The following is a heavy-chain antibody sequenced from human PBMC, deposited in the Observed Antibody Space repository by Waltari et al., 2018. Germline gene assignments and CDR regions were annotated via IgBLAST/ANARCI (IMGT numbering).Heavy chain of an antibody. Sequence: EVQLVESGGGLVQPGGSLRLSCAASGFTLSNYWMSWVLQAPGKGLELVANIRTDGREEYYVDSVRGRFTIYRDNAKNSLYLQMNSLRPEDTAVYYCVRDQWFAFDIWGQGTMVTVSS. J-gene: IGHJ3*02. D-gene: IGHD3-22*01. CDR2: IRTDGREE. V-gene: IGHV3-7*01. CDR1: GFTLSNYW. CDR3: VRDQWFAFDI.